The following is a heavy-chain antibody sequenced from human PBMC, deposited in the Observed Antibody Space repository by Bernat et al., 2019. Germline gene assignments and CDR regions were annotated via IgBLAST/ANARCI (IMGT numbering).Heavy chain of an antibody. CDR2: TYYRSKWYN. CDR1: GDSVSRKSVV. CDR3: ARHLEVAGAYLCYDV. Sequence: QVQMQQSGPGLVKPSQTLSLTCAISGDSVSRKSVVWNWIRQSPSRGLEWVGRTYYRSKWYNDYAVSVKGRITINADTSKNLFSLQVNSVTPEDTAVYYCARHLEVAGAYLCYDVGGRGTLVTVSS. V-gene: IGHV6-1*01. J-gene: IGHJ2*01. D-gene: IGHD6-19*01.